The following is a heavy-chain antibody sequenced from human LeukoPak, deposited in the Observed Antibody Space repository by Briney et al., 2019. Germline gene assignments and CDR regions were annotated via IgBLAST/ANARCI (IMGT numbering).Heavy chain of an antibody. CDR2: INPNSGCS. Sequence: GSVKVSCKASGDTLTGYYMHCVRQAPGHGLEGMGWINPNSGCSNYAQKFQGRVTMTRNTSISTAYMELSRLRSEDTAVYYCARGVIYDYVWGNYRLKNAFDIWGQGTMVTVSS. J-gene: IGHJ3*02. V-gene: IGHV1-2*02. CDR1: GDTLTGYY. D-gene: IGHD3-16*02. CDR3: ARGVIYDYVWGNYRLKNAFDI.